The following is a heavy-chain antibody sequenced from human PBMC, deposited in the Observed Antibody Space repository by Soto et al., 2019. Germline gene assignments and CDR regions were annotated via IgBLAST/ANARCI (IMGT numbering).Heavy chain of an antibody. V-gene: IGHV3-72*01. Sequence: EVQLVESGGGLVQPGGSLRLSCAASGFTFSDHYMDWVRQAPGKGLEWVGRTRNKAKSYTTEYAASVNGRFTISRDESKNSLYLQMNSLKIEDTAVYYCARGFYSFDQWGQGTPVTVSS. CDR3: ARGFYSFDQ. D-gene: IGHD1-26*01. J-gene: IGHJ4*02. CDR1: GFTFSDHY. CDR2: TRNKAKSYTT.